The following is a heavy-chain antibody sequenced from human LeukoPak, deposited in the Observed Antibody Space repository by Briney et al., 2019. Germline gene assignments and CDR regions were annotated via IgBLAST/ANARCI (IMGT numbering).Heavy chain of an antibody. J-gene: IGHJ4*02. CDR2: INPSGGST. V-gene: IGHV1-46*01. CDR3: ARVPWGYYGGNWPFDY. D-gene: IGHD4-23*01. Sequence: GASVKVSCKASGYTFTSYYMHWVRQAPGQGLEWMGIINPSGGSTSYAQKFQGRVTMTRDTSTSTVYMELSSLRSEDTAVYYCARVPWGYYGGNWPFDYWGQGTLVTVSS. CDR1: GYTFTSYY.